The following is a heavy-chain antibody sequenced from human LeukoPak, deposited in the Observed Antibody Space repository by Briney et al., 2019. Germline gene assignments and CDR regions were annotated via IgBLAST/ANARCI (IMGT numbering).Heavy chain of an antibody. CDR2: ISGSGGST. CDR1: GFTFSSYA. D-gene: IGHD3-22*01. J-gene: IGHJ3*02. CDR3: AKDYSYYYDSSGYYGGAFDI. V-gene: IGHV3-23*01. Sequence: PGGSLRLSCAASGFTFSSYAMSWVRQAPGKELEWVSAISGSGGSTYYADSVKGRFTISRDNSKNTLYLQMNSLRAEDTAVYYCAKDYSYYYDSSGYYGGAFDIWGQGTMVTVSS.